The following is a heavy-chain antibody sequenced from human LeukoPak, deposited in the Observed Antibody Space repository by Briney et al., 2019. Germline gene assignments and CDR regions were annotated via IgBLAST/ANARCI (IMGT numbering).Heavy chain of an antibody. CDR2: INLDGSEK. J-gene: IGHJ3*02. V-gene: IGHV3-7*04. D-gene: IGHD7-27*01. CDR1: GFSFSGDW. CDR3: ARDNWGFDI. Sequence: GGSLRLSCAGSGFSFSGDWINWVRQAPGRGLEWVASINLDGSEKYSVDSVKGRFTISRDNAKNSLYLQMNSLRAEDTAVYYCARDNWGFDIWGQGTMVTVSS.